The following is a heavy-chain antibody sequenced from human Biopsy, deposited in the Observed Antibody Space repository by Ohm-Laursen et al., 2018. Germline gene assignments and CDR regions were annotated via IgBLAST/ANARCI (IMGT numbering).Heavy chain of an antibody. Sequence: SLRLSCAASGLTFSRYSMHWVRQAPGKGLEWVSSISSSSNFIYYGDSVKGRFTISRDNAQNSLYLHMNSLRAEDTAVYYCAGLNSGTYDASDLWGQGTMVIVSS. D-gene: IGHD1-26*01. V-gene: IGHV3-21*01. CDR2: ISSSSNFI. J-gene: IGHJ3*01. CDR3: AGLNSGTYDASDL. CDR1: GLTFSRYS.